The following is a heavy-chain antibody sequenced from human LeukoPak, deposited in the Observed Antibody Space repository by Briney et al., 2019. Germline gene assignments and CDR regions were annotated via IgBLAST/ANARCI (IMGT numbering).Heavy chain of an antibody. CDR2: IYYSGST. J-gene: IGHJ4*02. V-gene: IGHV4-59*01. Sequence: SETRSLTCTVSGGSISSYYWSWIRQPPGKGLEWIGYIYYSGSTNYNPSLKSRVTISIDTSTNQFSLKLSSVTAADTAVYFCARRTSSNYVDYWGQGTLVTVSS. D-gene: IGHD4-11*01. CDR1: GGSISSYY. CDR3: ARRTSSNYVDY.